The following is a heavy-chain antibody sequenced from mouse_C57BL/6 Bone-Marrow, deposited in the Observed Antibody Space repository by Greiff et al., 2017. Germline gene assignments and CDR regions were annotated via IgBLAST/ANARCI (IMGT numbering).Heavy chain of an antibody. CDR2: IHPNSGST. J-gene: IGHJ1*03. Sequence: QVQLQQPGAELVKPGASVKLSCKASGYTFTSYWMHWVKQRPGQGLEWIGMIHPNSGSTNYNEKFKSKATLTVDKSSSTAYMQISSLTSEDSGVYYCARGVYDVDGGGYFDVWGTGTTGTVSS. CDR3: ARGVYDVDGGGYFDV. V-gene: IGHV1-64*01. D-gene: IGHD2-3*01. CDR1: GYTFTSYW.